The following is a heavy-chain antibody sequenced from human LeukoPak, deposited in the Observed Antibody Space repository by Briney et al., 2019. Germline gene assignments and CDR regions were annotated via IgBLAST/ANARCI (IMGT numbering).Heavy chain of an antibody. CDR3: AREEQLCFCGMDV. CDR2: ISYDGSNK. Sequence: GGSLRLSCAASGFTFSSYAMHWVRQAPGKGLEWVAVISYDGSNKYYADSAKGRFTISRDNSKNTLYLQMNSLRAEDTAVYYCAREEQLCFCGMDVWGQGTTVTVSS. D-gene: IGHD5-18*01. J-gene: IGHJ6*02. V-gene: IGHV3-30-3*01. CDR1: GFTFSSYA.